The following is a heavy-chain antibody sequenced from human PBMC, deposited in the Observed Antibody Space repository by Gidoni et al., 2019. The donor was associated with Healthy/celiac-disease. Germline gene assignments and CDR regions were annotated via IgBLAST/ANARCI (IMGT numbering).Heavy chain of an antibody. Sequence: QVQLQQSGPGLVKPSENLSLTCTVSGGSISSYYWSWIRQPPGKGLEWIGYSYYSGSTNYNPSLKSRVTISVDTSKNQFSLKLSSVTAADTAVYYCARDSPEGFDNWGQGTLVTVSS. J-gene: IGHJ4*02. CDR2: SYYSGST. V-gene: IGHV4-59*01. CDR3: ARDSPEGFDN. CDR1: GGSISSYY.